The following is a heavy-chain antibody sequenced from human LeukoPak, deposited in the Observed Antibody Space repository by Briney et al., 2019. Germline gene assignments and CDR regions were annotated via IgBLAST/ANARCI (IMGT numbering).Heavy chain of an antibody. D-gene: IGHD3-10*01. CDR2: IYSGGST. J-gene: IGHJ4*02. CDR3: ARDPDYYGSGTDLGGY. CDR1: GFTFSSYA. V-gene: IGHV3-66*01. Sequence: GGSLRLSCAASGFTFSSYAMSWVRQAPGKGLEWVSVIYSGGSTYYADSVKGRFTISRDNSKNTLYLQMNSLRAEDTAVYYCARDPDYYGSGTDLGGYWGQGTLVTVSS.